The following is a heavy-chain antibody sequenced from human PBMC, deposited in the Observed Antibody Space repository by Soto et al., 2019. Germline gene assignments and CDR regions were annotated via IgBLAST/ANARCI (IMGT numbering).Heavy chain of an antibody. D-gene: IGHD3-9*01. CDR3: ARLYYDILTGYPSFDY. V-gene: IGHV4-59*01. CDR2: IYNSGRY. J-gene: IGHJ4*02. Sequence: SETLSLTCTVSGGFIWGWIRQSPDKGLEWIGYIYNSGRYNYNPSLESRLTISIDTSKNQFSLRLASVTAADTAVYYCARLYYDILTGYPSFDYWGQGTLVT. CDR1: GGFI.